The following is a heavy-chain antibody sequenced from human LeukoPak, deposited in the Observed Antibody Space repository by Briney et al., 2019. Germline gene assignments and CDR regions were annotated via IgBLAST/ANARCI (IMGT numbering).Heavy chain of an antibody. J-gene: IGHJ3*02. CDR3: ARGYSSGWYDAFDI. V-gene: IGHV4-34*01. CDR2: INHSGST. Sequence: PSETLSLTCAVYGGSFSGYYWSWIRQPPGKGLEWIGEINHSGSTNYNPSLKSRVTISVDTSKNQFSLKLSSVTAADTAVYYCARGYSSGWYDAFDIWGQGTMVTVSS. CDR1: GGSFSGYY. D-gene: IGHD6-19*01.